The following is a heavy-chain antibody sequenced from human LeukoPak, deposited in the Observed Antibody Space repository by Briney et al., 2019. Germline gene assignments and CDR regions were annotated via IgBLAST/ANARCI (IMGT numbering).Heavy chain of an antibody. CDR2: IYSGGST. J-gene: IGHJ3*01. Sequence: GGSLRLSCAASGFTVSSNYMSWVRQAPGEGLEWVSIIYSGGSTYYADSVKGRFTISRDNSKNTLYLQMNSLRAEDTAVYYCAKTRGSSWPPDTFDLWGQGTMVTVSS. CDR1: GFTVSSNY. V-gene: IGHV3-66*01. CDR3: AKTRGSSWPPDTFDL. D-gene: IGHD6-13*01.